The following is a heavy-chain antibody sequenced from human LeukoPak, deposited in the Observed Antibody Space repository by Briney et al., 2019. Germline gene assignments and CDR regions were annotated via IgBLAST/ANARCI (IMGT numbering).Heavy chain of an antibody. V-gene: IGHV3-7*01. CDR2: IRKRGIET. D-gene: IGHD2-15*01. CDR3: AREDGYCSGGNCYSYFVS. J-gene: IGHJ4*02. Sequence: GRSLRLSCAASGFTCTDYWMSWVRQAPGKGLEWVAFIRKRGIETNYVDSVKGRFTITRDNARNSLFLQMNSLRAEDTAVYYCAREDGYCSGGNCYSYFVSWGQGTLVTVSS. CDR1: GFTCTDYW.